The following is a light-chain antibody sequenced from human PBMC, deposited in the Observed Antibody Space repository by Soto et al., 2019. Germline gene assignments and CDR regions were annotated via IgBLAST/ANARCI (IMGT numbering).Light chain of an antibody. CDR1: STNVGGYTF. CDR3: CSSTGSTYFPWV. CDR2: EGS. Sequence: QSVLTQPASVSGSPGQSITISCTGTSTNVGGYTFVSWFQQHPGKAPKLMIYEGSKRPSGVSHRFSGSKSGNTASLTISGLQDADEADYYCCSSTGSTYFPWVFGGGTKLTVL. V-gene: IGLV2-23*01. J-gene: IGLJ3*02.